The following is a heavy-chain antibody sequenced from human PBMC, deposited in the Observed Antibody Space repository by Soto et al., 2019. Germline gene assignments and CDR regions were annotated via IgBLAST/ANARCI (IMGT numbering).Heavy chain of an antibody. CDR3: ARGYDSSGYSVRNFDY. CDR1: GYTFTGYY. CDR2: INPNSGGT. D-gene: IGHD3-22*01. V-gene: IGHV1-2*04. Sequence: ASVKVSCKASGYTFTGYYMHWVRQAPAQGLEWMGWINPNSGGTNYAQKFQGWVTMTRDMSISTAYMELSRLRSDDTAVYYCARGYDSSGYSVRNFDYWGQGTLVTVSS. J-gene: IGHJ4*02.